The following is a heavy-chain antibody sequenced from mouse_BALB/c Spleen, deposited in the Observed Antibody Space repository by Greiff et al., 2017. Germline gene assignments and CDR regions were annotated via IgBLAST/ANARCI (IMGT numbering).Heavy chain of an antibody. CDR3: ARGPELGRGFFDY. Sequence: QVQLQQSGPELVRPGVSVKISCKGSSYTFTDYAMHWVKQSHAKSLEWIGVISTYYGNTNYNQKFKGKATMTVDKSSSTAYMELARLTSEDSAVYYCARGPELGRGFFDYWGQGTTLTVSS. J-gene: IGHJ2*01. CDR2: ISTYYGNT. CDR1: SYTFTDYA. V-gene: IGHV1-67*01. D-gene: IGHD4-1*01.